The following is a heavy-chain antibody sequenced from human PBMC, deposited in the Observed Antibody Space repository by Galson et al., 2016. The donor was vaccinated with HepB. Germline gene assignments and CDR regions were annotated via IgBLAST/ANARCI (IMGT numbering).Heavy chain of an antibody. D-gene: IGHD3-9*01. J-gene: IGHJ6*02. Sequence: SETLSLTCTVSGGSISSSSYYWGWIRQPPGKGLEWIGSIYYSGSTYYNPSLKSRVTISVDTSKNQFSLKLSSVTAADTAVYYCARDRLPRGYFDWPRGNGMDVWGQGTTVTVSS. CDR3: ARDRLPRGYFDWPRGNGMDV. V-gene: IGHV4-39*07. CDR2: IYYSGST. CDR1: GGSISSSSYY.